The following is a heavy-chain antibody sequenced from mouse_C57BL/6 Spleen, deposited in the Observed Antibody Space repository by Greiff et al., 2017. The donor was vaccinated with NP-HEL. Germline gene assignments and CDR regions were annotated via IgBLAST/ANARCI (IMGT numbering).Heavy chain of an antibody. CDR2: INPNNGGT. J-gene: IGHJ2*01. V-gene: IGHV1-26*01. CDR3: ARALYYAPFDY. Sequence: EVQLQQSGPELVKPGASVKISCKASGYTFTDYYMNWVKQSHGKSLEWIGDINPNNGGTSYNQKFKGKATLTVDKSSSTAYMELRSLTSEDTAVYYCARALYYAPFDYWGQGTTLTVSS. D-gene: IGHD2-1*01. CDR1: GYTFTDYY.